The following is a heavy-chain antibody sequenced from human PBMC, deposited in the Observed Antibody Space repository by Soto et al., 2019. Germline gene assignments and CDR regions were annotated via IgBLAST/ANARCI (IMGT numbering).Heavy chain of an antibody. Sequence: GSGPTLVNPTQTLTLTCTFSGFSLSTSGMCVSWIRQPPGKALEWLALIDWDDDKYYSTSLKTRLTISKDTSKNQVVLTMTNMDPVDTATYYCARCDRGYSYGNYYSGMDVWGQGTTVTVSS. CDR2: IDWDDDK. CDR3: ARCDRGYSYGNYYSGMDV. V-gene: IGHV2-70*01. J-gene: IGHJ6*02. D-gene: IGHD5-18*01. CDR1: GFSLSTSGMC.